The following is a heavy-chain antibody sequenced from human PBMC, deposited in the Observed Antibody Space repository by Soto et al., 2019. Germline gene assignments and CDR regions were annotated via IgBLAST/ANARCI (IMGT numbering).Heavy chain of an antibody. V-gene: IGHV3-49*03. CDR2: IRSKAYGGTT. CDR3: TRKAIVVISLFFDY. D-gene: IGHD3-22*01. CDR1: GFAFGDYA. Sequence: GGSLRLSCTGSGFAFGDYAMNWFRQAPGKGLEWVGFIRSKAYGGTTEYAASVKGRFTISRDDSKSIAYLQMNSLKTEDTAVYFCTRKAIVVISLFFDYCGQGTLVTVSS. J-gene: IGHJ4*02.